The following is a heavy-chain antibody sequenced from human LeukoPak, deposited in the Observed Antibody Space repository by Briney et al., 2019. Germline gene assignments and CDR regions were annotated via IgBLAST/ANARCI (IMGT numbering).Heavy chain of an antibody. CDR3: AGTYSLYDPFDI. J-gene: IGHJ3*02. CDR1: VGTFSGYY. D-gene: IGHD6-13*01. CDR2: VNDGGST. Sequence: PSETLSLTCAVYVGTFSGYYWNWIRQSPGKGLEWIGEVNDGGSTNVNPSLRSRVIISVDTSNNQFSLKLSSVTAADTAVYYCAGTYSLYDPFDIWGQGTMVTVSS. V-gene: IGHV4-34*08.